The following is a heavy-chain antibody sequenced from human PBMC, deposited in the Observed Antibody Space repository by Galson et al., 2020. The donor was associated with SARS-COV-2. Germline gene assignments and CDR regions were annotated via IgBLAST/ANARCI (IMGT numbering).Heavy chain of an antibody. CDR3: ARARVITIFGVVISRDTFNI. CDR2: INHSGST. V-gene: IGHV4-34*01. Sequence: SQTLSLTCAVYGASFSGFYWSWIRQPPGKGLEWIGEINHSGSTNYSPSLKSRVPISVDTSKNQFSLKLSSVTAADTAIYYCARARVITIFGVVISRDTFNIWGQGAMVTVSS. D-gene: IGHD3-3*01. CDR1: GASFSGFY. J-gene: IGHJ3*02.